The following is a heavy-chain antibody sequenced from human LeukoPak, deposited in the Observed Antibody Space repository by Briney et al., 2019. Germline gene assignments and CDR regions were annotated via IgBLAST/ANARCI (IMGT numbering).Heavy chain of an antibody. Sequence: GGSLRLSCAASGFTFSCCAMSWVRQAPGKGLEWVSTISGSGATTYYADSVNGRFTISRDNSRNTLYLQMNSLRAEDTAVYYCAEATPVGAATGADYWGQGTLVTVSS. D-gene: IGHD6-13*01. J-gene: IGHJ4*02. V-gene: IGHV3-23*01. CDR1: GFTFSCCA. CDR3: AEATPVGAATGADY. CDR2: ISGSGATT.